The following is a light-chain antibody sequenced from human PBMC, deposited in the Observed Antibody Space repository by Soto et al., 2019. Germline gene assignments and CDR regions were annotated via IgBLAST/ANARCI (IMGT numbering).Light chain of an antibody. J-gene: IGKJ4*01. CDR1: QSVSSY. CDR2: DAS. V-gene: IGKV3-11*01. Sequence: EIVLNQSPGTLSVSPGERATLSCRASQSVSSYLAWYQQKPGQAPRLLIYDASNRATGIPARFSGSGSGTDFTLTISSLEPEDFAVYYCQQRSNWPPLTFGGGTKVDI. CDR3: QQRSNWPPLT.